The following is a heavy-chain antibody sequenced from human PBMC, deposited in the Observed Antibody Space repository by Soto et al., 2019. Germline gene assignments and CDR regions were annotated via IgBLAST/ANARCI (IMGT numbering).Heavy chain of an antibody. CDR3: AKDIGGWGSSLDY. Sequence: PGGSLSLSCAASGFIFSHYGMHWVRQAPGKGLEWVAVASYDGSDEYYPGSVKGRFTISRDNSKNTLYLQMSSLRPEDTAVYYCAKDIGGWGSSLDYCGQGTLVTVSS. CDR2: ASYDGSDE. V-gene: IGHV3-30*18. J-gene: IGHJ4*02. CDR1: GFIFSHYG. D-gene: IGHD6-6*01.